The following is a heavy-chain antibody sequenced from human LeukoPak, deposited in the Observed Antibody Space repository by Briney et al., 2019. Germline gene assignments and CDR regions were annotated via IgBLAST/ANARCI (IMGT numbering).Heavy chain of an antibody. D-gene: IGHD6-19*01. Sequence: PGESLRISCEGSGYDFTTYWIGWVRQMPGKGLEWMGIIFPGDSDTRYSPSFQGQVTISADKSISTAYLQWSSLKASDTAMYYCARLSVAGNPDYFDYWGQGALVAVSS. CDR2: IFPGDSDT. CDR1: GYDFTTYW. V-gene: IGHV5-51*01. CDR3: ARLSVAGNPDYFDY. J-gene: IGHJ4*02.